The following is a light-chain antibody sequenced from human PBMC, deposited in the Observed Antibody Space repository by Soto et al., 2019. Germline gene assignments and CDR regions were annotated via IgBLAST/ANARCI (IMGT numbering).Light chain of an antibody. V-gene: IGLV2-14*01. CDR1: SSDIGGYKY. CDR2: EVT. CDR3: SSYTSSGTLYV. Sequence: QSALTQPSSVSVSPGQSITISCTGTSSDIGGYKYVSWYQQHPVKAPKLMIYEVTYRPSGVSDRFSGSKSGNTASLTVSGLQAEDEADYYCSSYTSSGTLYVFGTGTKVTVL. J-gene: IGLJ1*01.